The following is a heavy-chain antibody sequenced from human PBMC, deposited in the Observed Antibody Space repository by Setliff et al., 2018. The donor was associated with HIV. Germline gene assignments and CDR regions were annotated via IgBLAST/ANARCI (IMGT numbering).Heavy chain of an antibody. D-gene: IGHD5-12*01. Sequence: GSLRLSCAASGFTFSDCSMNWVRQAPGKGLEWVSYISSSGSTIYYADSVKGRFTISRDNAKNSLYLQMNSLRAEDTAVYYCARDYSGYDYHTGDYWGQGTLVTVSS. CDR1: GFTFSDCS. V-gene: IGHV3-48*04. J-gene: IGHJ4*02. CDR2: ISSSGSTI. CDR3: ARDYSGYDYHTGDY.